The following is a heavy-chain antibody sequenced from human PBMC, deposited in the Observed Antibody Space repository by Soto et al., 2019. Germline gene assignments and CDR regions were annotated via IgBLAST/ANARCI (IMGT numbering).Heavy chain of an antibody. Sequence: SETLSLTCTVSGGSISSYYWSWIRQPPGKGLEWIGYIYYSGSTNYNPSLKSRVTISVDTSKNQFSLKLSSVTAADTAVYYCARLHLYDILTGYYNWFDPWGQGTLVTVSS. J-gene: IGHJ5*02. D-gene: IGHD3-9*01. CDR3: ARLHLYDILTGYYNWFDP. CDR2: IYYSGST. V-gene: IGHV4-59*08. CDR1: GGSISSYY.